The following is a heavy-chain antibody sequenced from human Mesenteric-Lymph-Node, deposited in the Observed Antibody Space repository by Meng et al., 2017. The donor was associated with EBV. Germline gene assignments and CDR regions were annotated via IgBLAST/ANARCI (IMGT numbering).Heavy chain of an antibody. CDR2: MYHRGRT. V-gene: IGHV4-4*02. CDR1: GGSIRNDHW. CDR3: ARGREYSWGY. Sequence: QGQLQEAGPGMVKLSGTLALTGGDCGGSIRNDHWWSWDRQPPGKGLEWMGEMYHRGRTNYNPSLKSRVTISVDKAKNQFFLNLNSVTAADTAVYYCARGREYSWGYWGQGTLVTVSS. D-gene: IGHD4-11*01. J-gene: IGHJ4*02.